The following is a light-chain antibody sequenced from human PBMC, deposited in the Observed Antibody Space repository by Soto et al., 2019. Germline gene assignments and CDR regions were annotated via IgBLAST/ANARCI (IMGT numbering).Light chain of an antibody. Sequence: EIQMTQSPASLSASVLYRVTITFLSSQSISIWLAWYQQKPGKAPKLLIFDVSTLESGVPSRFSGSRSGTEFTLTISSLQPDDFATYFCQQYHSYSPLTFGGGTKVDIK. CDR3: QQYHSYSPLT. CDR1: QSISIW. CDR2: DVS. V-gene: IGKV1-5*01. J-gene: IGKJ4*01.